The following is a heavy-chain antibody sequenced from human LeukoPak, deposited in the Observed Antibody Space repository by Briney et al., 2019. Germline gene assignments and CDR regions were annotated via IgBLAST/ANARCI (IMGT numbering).Heavy chain of an antibody. J-gene: IGHJ5*02. CDR1: GFTFSSYA. CDR2: ISYDGSNE. V-gene: IGHV3-30-3*01. Sequence: PGGSLRLSCAASGFTFSSYAMHWVRQAPGKGLEWVAVISYDGSNEYYADSVKGRFTISRDNSKNTLYLQMNSLRAEDTAVYYCGRGSRFGELLRPFDPWGQGTLVTVSS. D-gene: IGHD3-10*01. CDR3: GRGSRFGELLRPFDP.